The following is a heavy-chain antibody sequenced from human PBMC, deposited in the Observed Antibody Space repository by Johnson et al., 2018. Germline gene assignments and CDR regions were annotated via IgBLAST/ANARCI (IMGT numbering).Heavy chain of an antibody. CDR1: GFTFSSYA. CDR3: AKCGDDFWSGYPVYYYYYYMDV. V-gene: IGHV3-23*04. D-gene: IGHD3-3*01. Sequence: VQLVESGGGLVQPGGSLRLSCAASGFTFSSYAMSWVRKAPGKGLEWVSAISGSGGSTYYADSVKGRFTISRDNSKNTLYLQMNSLRAEDTAVYYCAKCGDDFWSGYPVYYYYYYMDVWGKGTTVTVSS. CDR2: ISGSGGST. J-gene: IGHJ6*03.